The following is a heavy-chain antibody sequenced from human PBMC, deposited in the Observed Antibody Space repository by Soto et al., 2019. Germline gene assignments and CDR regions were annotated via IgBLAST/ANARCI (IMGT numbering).Heavy chain of an antibody. CDR2: IYYSGST. Sequence: SETLSLTCTVSGCSISSSSYYWGWIRQPPGKGLEWIGSIYYSGSTYYNPSLKSRVTISVDTSKNQFSLKLSSVTAADTATYYCARAYYDILTGYYEVPFDYWGQGTLVTVSS. J-gene: IGHJ4*02. CDR3: ARAYYDILTGYYEVPFDY. D-gene: IGHD3-9*01. CDR1: GCSISSSSYY. V-gene: IGHV4-39*01.